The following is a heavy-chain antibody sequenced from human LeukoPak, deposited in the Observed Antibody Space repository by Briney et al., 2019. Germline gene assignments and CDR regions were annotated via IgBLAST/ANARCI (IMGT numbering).Heavy chain of an antibody. CDR1: GFTVRSNY. CDR3: ARSPMIVAHAFDY. CDR2: IYSGGST. Sequence: GGSLRLSCAASGFTVRSNYMSWVRQAPGKGLEWVSVIYSGGSTYYAASVKGRFTISRDNSKNTLYLQMNSLRAEDTAVYYCARSPMIVAHAFDYWGQGTLVTVSS. J-gene: IGHJ4*02. D-gene: IGHD3-22*01. V-gene: IGHV3-66*02.